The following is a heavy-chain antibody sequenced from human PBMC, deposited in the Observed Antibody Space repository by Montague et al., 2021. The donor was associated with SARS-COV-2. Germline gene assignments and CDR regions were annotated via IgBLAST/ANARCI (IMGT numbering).Heavy chain of an antibody. J-gene: IGHJ6*02. CDR2: IYYSGST. CDR1: GDSISNYS. Sequence: SETLSLTCSVSGDSISNYSWSWIRQSPGKGLEWIGYIYYSGSTNYNPSLMSRVTISVDRSKNQVSLKLTSVTAADTAVYYCARHLRVTTVTSHMYHYAMDVWGQGTTVTVSS. CDR3: ARHLRVTTVTSHMYHYAMDV. V-gene: IGHV4-59*08. D-gene: IGHD4-11*01.